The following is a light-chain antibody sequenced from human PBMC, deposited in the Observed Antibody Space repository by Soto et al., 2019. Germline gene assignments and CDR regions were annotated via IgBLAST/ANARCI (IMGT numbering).Light chain of an antibody. CDR2: GNS. J-gene: IGLJ2*01. V-gene: IGLV1-40*01. CDR3: QSYASSLSGHVV. CDR1: SSNIGAGYD. Sequence: QSVLTQPPSVSGAPGQRVTISCTGSSSNIGAGYDVHWYQQLPGTAPKLLIYGNSNRPSGVPDRFSGSKSGTSASLAITGLRAEVEADYYTQSYASSLSGHVVFGGGTNLPAL.